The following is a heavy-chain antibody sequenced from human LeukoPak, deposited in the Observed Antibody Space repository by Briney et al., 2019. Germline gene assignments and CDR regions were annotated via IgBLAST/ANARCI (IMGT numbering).Heavy chain of an antibody. V-gene: IGHV1-18*01. Sequence: ASVKVSCKASGYTFTNYGLNWVRQVPGHGPERMGWISPYNANTNFAPRFQDRVTMTRDISTTTSYMELRSLRSDDTGVYYCARDHDRGPEYCRTSNCPRLAFDIWGQGTTVTVSS. D-gene: IGHD2-2*01. CDR3: ARDHDRGPEYCRTSNCPRLAFDI. J-gene: IGHJ3*02. CDR1: GYTFTNYG. CDR2: ISPYNANT.